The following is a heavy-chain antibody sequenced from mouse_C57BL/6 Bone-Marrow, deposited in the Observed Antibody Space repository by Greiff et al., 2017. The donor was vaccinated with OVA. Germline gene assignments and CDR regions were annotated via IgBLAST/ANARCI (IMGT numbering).Heavy chain of an antibody. V-gene: IGHV1-81*01. Sequence: VQLQESGAELARPGASVKLSCKASGYTFTSYGISWVKQRTGQGLEWIGEIYPRSGNTYYNEKFKGKATLTADKSSSTAYMELRSLTSEDSAVYFCARTGNYWFAYWGQGTLVTVSA. J-gene: IGHJ3*01. CDR3: ARTGNYWFAY. CDR1: GYTFTSYG. D-gene: IGHD2-1*01. CDR2: IYPRSGNT.